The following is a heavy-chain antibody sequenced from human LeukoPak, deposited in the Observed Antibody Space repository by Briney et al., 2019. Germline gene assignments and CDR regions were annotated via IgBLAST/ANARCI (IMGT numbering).Heavy chain of an antibody. CDR2: INHSGST. D-gene: IGHD5-18*01. CDR3: ARAVSGYSYGYSTI. Sequence: SETLSLTCAVYGGSFSGYYWSWIRQPPGKGLEWIGEINHSGSTNYNPSLKSRVTISVDTSKNQFSLNLSSVTAADTAVYYCARAVSGYSYGYSTIWGQGTTVTVSS. CDR1: GGSFSGYY. J-gene: IGHJ6*02. V-gene: IGHV4-34*01.